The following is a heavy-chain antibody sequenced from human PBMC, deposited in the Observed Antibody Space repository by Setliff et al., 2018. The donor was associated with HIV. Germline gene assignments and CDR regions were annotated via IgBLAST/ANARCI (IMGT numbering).Heavy chain of an antibody. Sequence: LSLTCTVSGDSISSSAYYWGWVRQPPGKGLEWIGSIYYSGTAYYNPSLRSRVTILVDTSNNNFSLKLDSVTAADTAMYHCARVIASGYNFWSGYPFDAFDVWGQGTMVTVSS. D-gene: IGHD3-3*01. CDR1: GDSISSSAYY. CDR2: IYYSGTA. CDR3: ARVIASGYNFWSGYPFDAFDV. V-gene: IGHV4-39*07. J-gene: IGHJ3*01.